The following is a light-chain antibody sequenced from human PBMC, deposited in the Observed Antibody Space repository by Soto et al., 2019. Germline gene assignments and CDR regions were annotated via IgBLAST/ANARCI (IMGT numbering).Light chain of an antibody. CDR1: SSNIGNNY. V-gene: IGLV1-51*01. J-gene: IGLJ1*01. CDR3: GTWDSSLSANV. CDR2: DNN. Sequence: QSVLTQPPSVSAAPGQKVNISCSGSSSNIGNNYVSWYQQLPGTAPKLLIYDNNKRPSGIPDRFSASKSGTSATLGITGLQTGDEADYYCGTWDSSLSANVFGTGTKLTVL.